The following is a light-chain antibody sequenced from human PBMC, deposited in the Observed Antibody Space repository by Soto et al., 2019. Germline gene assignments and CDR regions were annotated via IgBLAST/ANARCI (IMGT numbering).Light chain of an antibody. Sequence: EIVLTQSPGTLSLSPGERATLSCRASQSVSSSYLAWYQQKPGQAPRLLIYGASSRATGIPDRFSGSGSGTEVTPTISRLEPEDFAVYYCQQYGSSPLFTFGPGTKVDIK. V-gene: IGKV3-20*01. CDR2: GAS. J-gene: IGKJ3*01. CDR3: QQYGSSPLFT. CDR1: QSVSSSY.